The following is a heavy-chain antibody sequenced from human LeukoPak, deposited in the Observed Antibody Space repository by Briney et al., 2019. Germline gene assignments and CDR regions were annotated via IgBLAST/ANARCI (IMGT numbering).Heavy chain of an antibody. CDR3: ARVDSSWYPVDY. CDR1: GGSISSSSYY. V-gene: IGHV4-39*07. D-gene: IGHD6-13*01. Sequence: SETLSLTCTVSGGSISSSSYYWGWIRQPPGKGLEWIGSIYYSGSTYYNPSLKSRVTISVDTSKNQFSLKLSSVTAADTAVYYCARVDSSWYPVDYWGQGTLVTVSS. CDR2: IYYSGST. J-gene: IGHJ4*02.